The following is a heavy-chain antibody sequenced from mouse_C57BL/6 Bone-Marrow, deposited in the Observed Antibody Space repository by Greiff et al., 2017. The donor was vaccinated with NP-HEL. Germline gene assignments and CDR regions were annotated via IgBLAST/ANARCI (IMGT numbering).Heavy chain of an antibody. J-gene: IGHJ4*01. V-gene: IGHV1-72*01. CDR1: GYTFTSYW. CDR2: IDPNSGGT. Sequence: QVQLQQPGAELVKPGASVKLSCKASGYTFTSYWMHWVKQRPGRGLEWIGRIDPNSGGTKYNEKFKSKATLTVDKPSSTAYMQLSSLTSEDSAVYYCAIPSPYGSSYFYAMDYWGQGTSVTVSS. D-gene: IGHD1-1*01. CDR3: AIPSPYGSSYFYAMDY.